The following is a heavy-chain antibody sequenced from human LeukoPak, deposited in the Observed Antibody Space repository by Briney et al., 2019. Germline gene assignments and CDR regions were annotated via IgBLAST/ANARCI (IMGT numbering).Heavy chain of an antibody. V-gene: IGHV1-46*01. J-gene: IGHJ6*03. D-gene: IGHD5-18*01. CDR3: ASTNGYSYGPNYYYYMDV. Sequence: ASVKVSCKASGYTFTSYGISWVRQAPGQGLEWMGIINPSGGSTSYAQKFQGRVTMTRDMSTSTVYMELSSLRSEDTAVYYCASTNGYSYGPNYYYYMDVWGKGTTVTVSS. CDR1: GYTFTSYG. CDR2: INPSGGST.